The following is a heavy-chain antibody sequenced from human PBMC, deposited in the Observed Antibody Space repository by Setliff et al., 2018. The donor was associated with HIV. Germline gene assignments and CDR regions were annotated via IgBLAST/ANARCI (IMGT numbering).Heavy chain of an antibody. Sequence: PGGSLRLSCAASGFTFNDYAMHWVRQAPGKGLEWVAVIWHDGSNQYYADSVKGRFTISRDKSTDTAYMELSSLTSEDTAMYYCARDHYYDSSGYWGQGTLVTVSS. D-gene: IGHD3-22*01. CDR2: IWHDGSNQ. J-gene: IGHJ4*02. CDR3: ARDHYYDSSGY. CDR1: GFTFNDYA. V-gene: IGHV3-33*01.